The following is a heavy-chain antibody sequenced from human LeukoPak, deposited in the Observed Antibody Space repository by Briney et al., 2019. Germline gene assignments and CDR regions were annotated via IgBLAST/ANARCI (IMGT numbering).Heavy chain of an antibody. J-gene: IGHJ3*02. D-gene: IGHD3-3*01. V-gene: IGHV4-39*07. CDR1: GGSISSSSYY. CDR2: IYYSGST. CDR3: ARWKEGFWSGSGAFDI. Sequence: SETLSLTCTVSGGSISSSSYYWGWIRQPPGKGLEWIGSIYYSGSTYYNPPLKSRVTISVDTSKNQFSLKLSSVTAADTAVYYCARWKEGFWSGSGAFDIWGQGTMVTVSS.